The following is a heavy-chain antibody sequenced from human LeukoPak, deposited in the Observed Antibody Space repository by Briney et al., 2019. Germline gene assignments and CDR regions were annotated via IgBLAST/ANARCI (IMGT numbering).Heavy chain of an antibody. Sequence: PGGSLRLSCAASGFTIDDYAMHWVRQAPGKGLEGVSGISWNSGSIGYADSVKGRFTISRDNAKNSLYLQMNSLRAEDTALYYCAKAPELGMAGLFDYWGQGTLVTVSS. V-gene: IGHV3-9*01. CDR1: GFTIDDYA. J-gene: IGHJ4*02. D-gene: IGHD6-19*01. CDR3: AKAPELGMAGLFDY. CDR2: ISWNSGSI.